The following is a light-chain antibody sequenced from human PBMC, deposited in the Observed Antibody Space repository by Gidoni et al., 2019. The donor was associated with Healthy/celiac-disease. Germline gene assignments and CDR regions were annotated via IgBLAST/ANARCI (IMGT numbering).Light chain of an antibody. CDR3: QQRSNWPPFT. CDR2: DAS. J-gene: IGKJ3*01. CDR1: PSVSSY. V-gene: IGKV3-11*01. Sequence: EIVLTQSPATLSLSPGERATLSCRASPSVSSYLAWYQQKPGQAPRLLIYDASNRATGIPARFSGGGSGTDFTLTISSLEPEDFAVYYCQQRSNWPPFTFGHGTKVDIK.